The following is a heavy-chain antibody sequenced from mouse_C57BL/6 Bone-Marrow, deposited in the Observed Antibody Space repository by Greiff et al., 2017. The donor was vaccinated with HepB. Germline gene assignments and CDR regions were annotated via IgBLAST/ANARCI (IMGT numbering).Heavy chain of an antibody. CDR2: IHPNSCST. CDR1: GYTFTSYW. CDR3: ARDGNLAWFAY. Sequence: QVQLQQPGAELVKPGASVKLSCKASGYTFTSYWMHWVKQRPGQGLEWIGMIHPNSCSTNYNEKFKSKATLTVDKSSSTAYMQLSSLTSEDSAVYYCARDGNLAWFAYWGQGTLVTVSA. D-gene: IGHD2-1*01. J-gene: IGHJ3*01. V-gene: IGHV1-64*01.